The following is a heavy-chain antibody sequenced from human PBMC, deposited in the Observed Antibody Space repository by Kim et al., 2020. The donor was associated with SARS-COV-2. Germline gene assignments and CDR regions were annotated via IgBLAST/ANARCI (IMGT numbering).Heavy chain of an antibody. CDR3: ARGQTYYSK. D-gene: IGHD3-10*01. CDR1: GGSISNNY. J-gene: IGHJ4*02. CDR2: IYYSGST. V-gene: IGHV4-59*12. Sequence: SETLSLTCTVSGGSISNNYWNWFRQPPGKGLEWIGYIYYSGSTNYNASLESRVTISVDTSKSQFSLKLSSVTAADTAEYYCARGQTYYSKWGQGTLVIVS.